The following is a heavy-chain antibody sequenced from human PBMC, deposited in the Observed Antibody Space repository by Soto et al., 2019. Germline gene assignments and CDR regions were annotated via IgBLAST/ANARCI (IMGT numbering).Heavy chain of an antibody. V-gene: IGHV4-31*03. J-gene: IGHJ4*02. D-gene: IGHD5-12*01. CDR3: ARGTDVEMATLDY. Sequence: TLSLTCTVSGGSISSGGYYWSWIRQHPGKGLEWIGYIYYSGSTYYNPSLKSRVTISVDTSKNQFSLKLSSVTAADTAVYYCARGTDVEMATLDYWGQGTLVTVSS. CDR2: IYYSGST. CDR1: GGSISSGGYY.